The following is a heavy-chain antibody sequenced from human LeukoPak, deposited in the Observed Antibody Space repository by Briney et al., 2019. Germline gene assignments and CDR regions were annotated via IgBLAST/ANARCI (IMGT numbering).Heavy chain of an antibody. CDR2: IYTSGIT. CDR3: ARNDLDC. CDR1: GGSMSSYY. Sequence: SETLSLTCTVSGGSMSSYYWSWVRQPAGKGLEWIGRIYTSGITNYNPSLKSRVTLSLDTSKNQFSLNLTSVTAADTALYYCARNDLDCWGRGTLVTVSS. J-gene: IGHJ4*02. D-gene: IGHD3-16*01. V-gene: IGHV4-4*07.